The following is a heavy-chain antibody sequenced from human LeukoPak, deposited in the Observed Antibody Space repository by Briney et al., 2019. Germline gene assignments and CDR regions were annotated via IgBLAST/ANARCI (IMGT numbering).Heavy chain of an antibody. CDR1: GFSFGTYS. CDR3: ARVLGNYYDGRGLSLY. J-gene: IGHJ4*02. V-gene: IGHV3-21*01. D-gene: IGHD3-22*01. CDR2: ISISSGYI. Sequence: GGSLRLSCAASGFSFGTYSMNWVSQAPGNWLEWVSSISISSGYIYDADSVKGRFTISRDNAKNSLYLQMNSLRGEDTAVYYCARVLGNYYDGRGLSLYWGQGTLVTVSS.